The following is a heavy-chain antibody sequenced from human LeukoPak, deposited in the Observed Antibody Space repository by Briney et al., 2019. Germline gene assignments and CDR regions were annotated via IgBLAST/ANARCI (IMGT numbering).Heavy chain of an antibody. CDR1: GGSMSSYY. CDR2: THYTGKT. J-gene: IGHJ6*02. Sequence: SETLSLTCSVSGGSMSSYYWSWVRQPPGKGLEWIGLTHYTGKTNYNPSLKSRFTMSVDTAMNQFSLKASSVTAADTAVYFCATVAPLRYLEEVKSHYHAMDVWGQGATVTVSS. D-gene: IGHD3-3*01. CDR3: ATVAPLRYLEEVKSHYHAMDV. V-gene: IGHV4-59*01.